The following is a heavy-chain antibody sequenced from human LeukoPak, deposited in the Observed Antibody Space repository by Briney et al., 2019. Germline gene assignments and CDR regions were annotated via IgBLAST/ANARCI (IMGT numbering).Heavy chain of an antibody. CDR3: ARNNGMDV. V-gene: IGHV3-7*03. Sequence: SGGSLRLSCAASGFTFSDYYMSWIRQAPGRGPEWVANVNRDGSETYYLDSVKGRFTISKDNAKNSLYLQMNSLRAEDTALYHCARNNGMDVWGQGTTVIVSS. CDR1: GFTFSDYY. J-gene: IGHJ6*02. CDR2: VNRDGSET.